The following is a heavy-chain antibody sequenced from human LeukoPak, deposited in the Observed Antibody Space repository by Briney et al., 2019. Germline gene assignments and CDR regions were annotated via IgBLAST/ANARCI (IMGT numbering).Heavy chain of an antibody. D-gene: IGHD3-10*01. CDR3: ARDLKRGILLWFGELLYPPSYGMDV. V-gene: IGHV3-30-3*01. J-gene: IGHJ6*02. CDR1: GFTFSSYA. Sequence: GGSLRLSCAASGFTFSSYAMHWVRQAPGKGLEWVAVISYDGSNKYYADSVKCRFTISRDNSKNTLYLQMNSLRAEDTAVYYCARDLKRGILLWFGELLYPPSYGMDVWGQGTTVTVSS. CDR2: ISYDGSNK.